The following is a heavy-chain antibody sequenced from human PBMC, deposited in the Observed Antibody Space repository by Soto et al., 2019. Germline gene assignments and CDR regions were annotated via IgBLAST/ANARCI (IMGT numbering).Heavy chain of an antibody. CDR3: ARGDLITSGGPSGVDF. Sequence: SETLSLTCTVPGGSISGHSWSWIRQPPGKELEWIGDIYYSGGTNHNPSLKSRVTISVDTSKNQFSLKLSSVTAADTAVYHCARGDLITSGGPSGVDFWGQGTKVTVSS. V-gene: IGHV4-59*11. J-gene: IGHJ3*01. CDR1: GGSISGHS. D-gene: IGHD3-16*01. CDR2: IYYSGGT.